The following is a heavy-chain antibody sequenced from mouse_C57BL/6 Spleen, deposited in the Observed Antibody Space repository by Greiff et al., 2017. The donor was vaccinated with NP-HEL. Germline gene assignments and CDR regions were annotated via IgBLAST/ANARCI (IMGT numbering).Heavy chain of an antibody. CDR1: GYAFSSYW. Sequence: QVQLQQSGAELVKPGASVKISCKASGYAFSSYWMNWVKQRPGKGLEWIGQIYPGDGDTNYNGKFKGKATLTADKSSSTAYMQLSSLTSEDSAVYFCARGGITTARGYFDYWGQGTTLTVSS. D-gene: IGHD1-2*01. V-gene: IGHV1-80*01. J-gene: IGHJ2*01. CDR2: IYPGDGDT. CDR3: ARGGITTARGYFDY.